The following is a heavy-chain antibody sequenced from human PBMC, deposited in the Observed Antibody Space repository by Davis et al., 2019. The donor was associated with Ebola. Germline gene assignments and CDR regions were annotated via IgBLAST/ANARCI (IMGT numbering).Heavy chain of an antibody. CDR3: ARGPHRQYSSGWYRRMDYYYGMDV. V-gene: IGHV3-30-3*01. CDR1: GFTFSSYA. J-gene: IGHJ6*02. CDR2: ISYDGSNK. D-gene: IGHD6-19*01. Sequence: GESLKISCAASGFTFSSYAMHWVRQAPGKGLEWVAVISYDGSNKYYADSVKGRFTISRDNSKNTLYLQMNSLRAEDTAVYYCARGPHRQYSSGWYRRMDYYYGMDVWGQGTTVTVSS.